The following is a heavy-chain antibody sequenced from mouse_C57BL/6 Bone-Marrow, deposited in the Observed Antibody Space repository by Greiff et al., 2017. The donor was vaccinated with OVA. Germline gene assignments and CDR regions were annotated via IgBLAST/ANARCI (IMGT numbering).Heavy chain of an antibody. Sequence: QVQLQQSGPGLVQPSQSLSITCTVSGFSLTSYGVHWVRQSPGKGLEWMGVIWRGGSTDYNADFMSRLSITKDNSKHHDFFKMNSLQADYTARYYCAKAFDVWGTGTTVTVSS. V-gene: IGHV2-5*01. CDR3: AKAFDV. CDR2: IWRGGST. J-gene: IGHJ1*03. CDR1: GFSLTSYG.